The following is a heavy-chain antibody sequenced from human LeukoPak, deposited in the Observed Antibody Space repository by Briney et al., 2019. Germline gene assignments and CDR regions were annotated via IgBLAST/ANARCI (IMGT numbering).Heavy chain of an antibody. J-gene: IGHJ4*02. CDR3: AVGDYYYESSGYPHF. D-gene: IGHD3-22*01. V-gene: IGHV3-33*08. CDR2: IWYDGRTK. Sequence: QSGGSLRLSCAASGFTFSDYYMSWIRQAPGKGLEWVAVIWYDGRTKYHADSVKGRFTISRDNSKNTLYLQMNSLRAEDTAVYSCAVGDYYYESSGYPHFWGQGTLVTVSS. CDR1: GFTFSDYY.